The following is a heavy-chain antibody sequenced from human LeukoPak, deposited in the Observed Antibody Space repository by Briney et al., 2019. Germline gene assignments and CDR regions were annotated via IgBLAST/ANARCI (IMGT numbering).Heavy chain of an antibody. D-gene: IGHD3-10*01. Sequence: GESLKISCNSSGYIYTSYWIGWVLQMPGKGLEWMVIIYPGDSDTRYSPSFQGQVTISADKSISTAYLQWSSLKASDTAMYYCARLDGSGSYYSSNFDYWGQGTLVTVSS. V-gene: IGHV5-51*01. J-gene: IGHJ4*02. CDR3: ARLDGSGSYYSSNFDY. CDR2: IYPGDSDT. CDR1: GYIYTSYW.